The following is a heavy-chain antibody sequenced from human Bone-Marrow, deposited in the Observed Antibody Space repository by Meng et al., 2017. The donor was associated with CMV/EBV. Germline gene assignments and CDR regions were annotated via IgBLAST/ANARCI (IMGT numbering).Heavy chain of an antibody. CDR1: GGTFSSYA. CDR2: IIPIFGTA. D-gene: IGHD3-22*01. V-gene: IGHV1-69*05. J-gene: IGHJ4*02. CDR3: ARGKYYFDNSGYYYY. Sequence: SVKVSCKASGGTFSSYAISWVRQAPGQGLEWMGGIIPIFGTANYAQKFQGRVTITTDESTSTAYMELSSLRSEDTAVYYCARGKYYFDNSGYYYYWGQGTLVTVSS.